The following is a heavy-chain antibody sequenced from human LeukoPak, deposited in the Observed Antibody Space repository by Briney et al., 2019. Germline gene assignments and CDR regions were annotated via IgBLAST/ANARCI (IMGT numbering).Heavy chain of an antibody. CDR3: ARVSDTPMVTPGFDS. J-gene: IGHJ4*02. Sequence: WASVKVSCKTSGYNFNRYTITWVRQAPGQGLEWMGWVSTSNGDTNYAENFQGRLTMTTETVTKTAYMELRRLRSGDTAIYFCARVSDTPMVTPGFDSWGQGTLVTVSS. CDR2: VSTSNGDT. V-gene: IGHV1-18*01. CDR1: GYNFNRYT. D-gene: IGHD5-18*01.